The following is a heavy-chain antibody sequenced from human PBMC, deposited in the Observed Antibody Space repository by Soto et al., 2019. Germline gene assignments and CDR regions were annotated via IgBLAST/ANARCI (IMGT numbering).Heavy chain of an antibody. J-gene: IGHJ4*02. Sequence: EVQLVESGGGLVPPGGSLRLSCAASGLTFSSYGMNWVRQAPGKGLVWVSRLNSDGSSTSYADSVKGRFTISRDNSKNTLYLQMNSLRAEDTAVYYCVRTSLVVAAATREDYWGQGTLVTVSS. CDR3: VRTSLVVAAATREDY. D-gene: IGHD2-15*01. CDR1: GLTFSSYG. CDR2: LNSDGSST. V-gene: IGHV3-74*01.